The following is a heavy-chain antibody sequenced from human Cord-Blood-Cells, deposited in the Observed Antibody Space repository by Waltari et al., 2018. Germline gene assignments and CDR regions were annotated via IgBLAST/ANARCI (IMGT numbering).Heavy chain of an antibody. Sequence: QVQLVQSGAEVKKPGASVKVSCKASGYTFTGYYMHWVRQAPGQGLEWMGWINPNRGGTNYAQKFQGRVTMTRDTSISTAYMELSRLRSDDTAVYYCAREPKPYYYYYYYMDVWGKGTTVTVSS. CDR3: AREPKPYYYYYYYMDV. V-gene: IGHV1-2*02. CDR1: GYTFTGYY. J-gene: IGHJ6*03. CDR2: INPNRGGT.